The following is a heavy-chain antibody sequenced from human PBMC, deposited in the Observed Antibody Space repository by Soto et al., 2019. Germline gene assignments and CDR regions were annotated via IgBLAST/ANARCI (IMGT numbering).Heavy chain of an antibody. CDR1: GDSVSSNSAA. J-gene: IGHJ6*02. V-gene: IGHV6-1*01. CDR3: ARVYCTNGVCPYGMDV. CDR2: TYYRSKWYN. Sequence: QTLSLTCAISGDSVSSNSAAWNWIRQSPSRGLEWLGRTYYRSKWYNDYAVSVKSRITINPDTSKNQFSLQLNSVTPEDTAVYYCARVYCTNGVCPYGMDVWGQATTVTVSS. D-gene: IGHD2-8*01.